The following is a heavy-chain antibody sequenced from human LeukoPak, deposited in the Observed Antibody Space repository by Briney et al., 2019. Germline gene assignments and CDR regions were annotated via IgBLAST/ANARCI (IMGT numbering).Heavy chain of an antibody. D-gene: IGHD5-12*01. V-gene: IGHV4-61*02. CDR3: ASYPNRGYSGYDKNGAFDI. CDR2: IYTSGST. CDR1: GGSISSGSYY. J-gene: IGHJ3*02. Sequence: SQTLSLTCTVSGGSISSGSYYWSWIRQPAGKGLEWIGRIYTSGSTNYNPSLKSRVTISVDTSKNQFSLKLSSVTAADTAVYYCASYPNRGYSGYDKNGAFDIWGQGTMVTVSS.